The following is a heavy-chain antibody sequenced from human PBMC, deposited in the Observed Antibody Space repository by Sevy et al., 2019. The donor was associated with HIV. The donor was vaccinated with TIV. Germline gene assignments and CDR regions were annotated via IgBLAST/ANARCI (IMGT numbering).Heavy chain of an antibody. J-gene: IGHJ6*02. D-gene: IGHD5-18*01. CDR1: GFTFDDYT. Sequence: GGSLRLSCAASGFTFDDYTMHWVRQAPGKGLEWVSLISWDGGSTYYADSVKGRFTISRDNSKNSLYLQMNSLRAEDTAVYYCAREGGGYSYGSKAAGMDVWGQGTTVTVSS. CDR2: ISWDGGST. V-gene: IGHV3-43*01. CDR3: AREGGGYSYGSKAAGMDV.